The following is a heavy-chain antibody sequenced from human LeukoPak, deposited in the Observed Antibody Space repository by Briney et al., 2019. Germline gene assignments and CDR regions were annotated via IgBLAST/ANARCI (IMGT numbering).Heavy chain of an antibody. J-gene: IGHJ4*02. V-gene: IGHV4-39*01. CDR1: GGSISSSSYY. Sequence: SETLSLTCTVSGGSISSSSYYWGWIRQPPGKGLEWLGSIYYSGSTYYNPSLKSRVTISVDTSKNQFSLKLSSVTAADTAVYYCARGGYSSSTYYFDYWGQGTLVTVSS. CDR2: IYYSGST. D-gene: IGHD6-13*01. CDR3: ARGGYSSSTYYFDY.